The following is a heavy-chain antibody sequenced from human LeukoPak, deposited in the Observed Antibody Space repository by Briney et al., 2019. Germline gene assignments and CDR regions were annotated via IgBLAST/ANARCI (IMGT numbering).Heavy chain of an antibody. CDR1: GFTFDDYA. CDR2: ISWNSGSI. CDR3: AKDIRVGSGSIPHYYYYYGMDV. Sequence: GGSLRLSCAASGFTFDDYAMHWVRQAPGKGLEWVSGISWNSGSIGYADSVKGRFTISRDNAKNSLYLQMNSLRAEDTALYYCAKDIRVGSGSIPHYYYYYGMDVWGQGTTVTVSS. V-gene: IGHV3-9*01. D-gene: IGHD3-10*01. J-gene: IGHJ6*02.